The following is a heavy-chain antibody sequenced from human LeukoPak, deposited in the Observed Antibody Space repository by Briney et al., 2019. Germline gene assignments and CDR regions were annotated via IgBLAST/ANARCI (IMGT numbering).Heavy chain of an antibody. CDR3: AGGLGYCSGGSCAYFDY. CDR2: IYYSGST. Sequence: TSETLSLTCTVSGGPISSYYWSWIRQPPGKGLERIGYIYYSGSTNYNPSLKSRVTIAVDTSKNQFSLKLSSVTAADTAVYYCAGGLGYCSGGSCAYFDYWGQGTLVTVSS. D-gene: IGHD2-15*01. V-gene: IGHV4-59*01. J-gene: IGHJ4*02. CDR1: GGPISSYY.